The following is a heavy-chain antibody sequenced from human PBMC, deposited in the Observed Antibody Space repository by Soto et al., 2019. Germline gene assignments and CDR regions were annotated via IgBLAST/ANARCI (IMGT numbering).Heavy chain of an antibody. D-gene: IGHD3-3*01. Sequence: SETLSLTCTVSGGSVSSDSYYWSWIRQPPGKGLAWIGNIYYSGSTNYNPSLKSQVNISVDTSKNHFSLNLSSVTAADTAVYYCAREVRFLESLLTWFDPGGQGTLVTVS. CDR2: IYYSGST. V-gene: IGHV4-61*01. CDR1: GGSVSSDSYY. J-gene: IGHJ5*02. CDR3: AREVRFLESLLTWFDP.